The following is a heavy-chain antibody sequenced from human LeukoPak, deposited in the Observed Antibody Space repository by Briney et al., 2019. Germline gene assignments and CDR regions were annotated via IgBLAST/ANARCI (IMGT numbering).Heavy chain of an antibody. V-gene: IGHV1-18*04. CDR2: ISAYNGNT. CDR3: ARDGLIYCSSTSCPPLKCDY. CDR1: GYTLTSYG. D-gene: IGHD2-2*01. J-gene: IGHJ4*02. Sequence: ASVKVSCKASGYTLTSYGISWVRQAPGQGLEWMGWISAYNGNTNYAQKLQGRVTMTTDTSTSTAYMELRSLRSDDTAVYYCARDGLIYCSSTSCPPLKCDYWGQGTLVTVSS.